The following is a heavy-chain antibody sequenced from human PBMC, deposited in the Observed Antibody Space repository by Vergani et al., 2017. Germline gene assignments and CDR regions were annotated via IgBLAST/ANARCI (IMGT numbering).Heavy chain of an antibody. D-gene: IGHD3-3*01. CDR1: GFTFDDYA. J-gene: IGHJ2*01. CDR3: AKDHYDFWSGYPNLSPFDL. V-gene: IGHV3-9*01. CDR2: ISWSSGSI. Sequence: EVQLVESGGGLVQPGRSLRLSCAASGFTFDDYAMHWVRQAPGKGLEWVSGISWSSGSIGYADSVKGRFTIFRDNAMNSLYLQINSLRAEDTALYYCAKDHYDFWSGYPNLSPFDLWGRGTLVTVSS.